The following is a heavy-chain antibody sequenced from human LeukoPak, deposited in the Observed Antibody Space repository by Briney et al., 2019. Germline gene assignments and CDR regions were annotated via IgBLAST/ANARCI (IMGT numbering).Heavy chain of an antibody. J-gene: IGHJ4*02. CDR1: GFTFRDHW. V-gene: IGHV3-7*01. Sequence: GGSLRLSCAGSGFTFRDHWMTWVRQTPGKGLEWVANIGPDDREGQFVVHYLDSAEGRFTISRDNAKTSLYLQMNSLRDEDTAIYFCARNRNYPDGGSSFDFDYWGQGTLVTVSS. CDR2: IGPDDREG. CDR3: ARNRNYPDGGSSFDFDY. D-gene: IGHD4-23*01.